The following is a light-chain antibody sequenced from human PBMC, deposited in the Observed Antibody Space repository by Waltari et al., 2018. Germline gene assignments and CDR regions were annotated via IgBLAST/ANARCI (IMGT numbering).Light chain of an antibody. Sequence: EIVVTQYPATLSLSPGERVTLSCRASQIVTNNFAWFQQRPGQAPRLLIYNASTRATDIPARFSGSGSGTEFTLTINSLQSEDLAIYYCQVRTSWLWTFGQGTKV. CDR2: NAS. J-gene: IGKJ1*01. V-gene: IGKV3-15*01. CDR1: QIVTNN. CDR3: QVRTSWLWT.